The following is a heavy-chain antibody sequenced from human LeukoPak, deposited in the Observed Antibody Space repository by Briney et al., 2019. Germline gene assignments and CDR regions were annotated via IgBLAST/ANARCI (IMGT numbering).Heavy chain of an antibody. CDR1: GGSISSYY. CDR3: ARALAVAGRFYFDY. V-gene: IGHV4-59*01. CDR2: IYYSGST. Sequence: PSETLSLTCTVSGGSISSYYWSWIRQPPGKGLEWIGYIYYSGSTNYNPSLKSRVTISVDTSKNQFSLKLSSVTAADTAVYYCARALAVAGRFYFDYWGQGTPVTVSS. D-gene: IGHD6-19*01. J-gene: IGHJ4*02.